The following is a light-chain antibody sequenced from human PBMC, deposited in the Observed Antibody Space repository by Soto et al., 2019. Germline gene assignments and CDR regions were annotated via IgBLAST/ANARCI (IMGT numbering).Light chain of an antibody. V-gene: IGKV3-20*01. J-gene: IGKJ1*01. CDR1: ETIRNNY. CDR2: GAS. CDR3: QHYGSSWT. Sequence: QSPGTLSLSPGEGATLSCRASETIRNNYLAWYQQKPGQAPRLLIYGASVRATGVPDRFSGSGSGTDFTLTISRLEPEDFAVYYCQHYGSSWTFGQGTKVDIK.